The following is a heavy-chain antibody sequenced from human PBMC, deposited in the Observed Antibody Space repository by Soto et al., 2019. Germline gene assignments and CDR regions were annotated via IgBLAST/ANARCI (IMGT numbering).Heavy chain of an antibody. D-gene: IGHD3-22*01. Sequence: EVQLLESGGGFVQPGGSLRLSCAASGFTFSSYALTWVRQAPGKGLEWVSALSGSGVSTYYADSVQGRFTISRDNSKNPLYLQMNSLRAEDTAVYYCAKGGGSKDYYDTSGYYLYYYYAMDVWGQGTTVTVSS. CDR1: GFTFSSYA. CDR2: LSGSGVST. CDR3: AKGGGSKDYYDTSGYYLYYYYAMDV. V-gene: IGHV3-23*01. J-gene: IGHJ6*02.